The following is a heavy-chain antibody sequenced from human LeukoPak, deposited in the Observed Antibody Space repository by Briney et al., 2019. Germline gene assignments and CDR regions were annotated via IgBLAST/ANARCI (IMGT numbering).Heavy chain of an antibody. J-gene: IGHJ4*02. Sequence: ASVKVSCKTSGYIFTNYGVSWVRQAPGQGLEWMGWINVYNGHTIYAQEFQGRVTLTTDTSTSTAHMDLRSLKSDDTAVYYCVRDSDHAPDYWGQGTLVTVSS. CDR3: VRDSDHAPDY. CDR1: GYIFTNYG. V-gene: IGHV1-18*01. CDR2: INVYNGHT. D-gene: IGHD3-10*01.